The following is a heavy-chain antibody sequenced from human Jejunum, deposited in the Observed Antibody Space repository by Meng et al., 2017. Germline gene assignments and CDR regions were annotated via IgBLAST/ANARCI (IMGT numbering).Heavy chain of an antibody. J-gene: IGHJ4*02. V-gene: IGHV4-59*02. Sequence: ESLKISCTVSGGSVGTYYWSWIRQTPGKELEWIGYMYYAGNANYNPSLKSRATISIDTSRNLFSLRLTSLTVADTAVYYCARDPTAVANKPQYFFDFWGQGTLVTVSS. CDR3: ARDPTAVANKPQYFFDF. D-gene: IGHD6-19*01. CDR1: GGSVGTYY. CDR2: MYYAGNA.